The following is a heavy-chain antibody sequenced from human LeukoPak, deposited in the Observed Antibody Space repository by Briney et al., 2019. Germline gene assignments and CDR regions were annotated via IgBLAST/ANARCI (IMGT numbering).Heavy chain of an antibody. Sequence: GGSLRLSCAASGFIFSCCGMHWVRQAPGKGLEWVALISFDGSNEYYADSVKGRFTISRDNSKNTLYLQMNSLRTEDMAVYYCTTDPSEMVYVDGPGFDYWGQGTLVTVSS. CDR1: GFIFSCCG. CDR2: ISFDGSNE. V-gene: IGHV3-30*03. D-gene: IGHD2-8*01. CDR3: TTDPSEMVYVDGPGFDY. J-gene: IGHJ4*02.